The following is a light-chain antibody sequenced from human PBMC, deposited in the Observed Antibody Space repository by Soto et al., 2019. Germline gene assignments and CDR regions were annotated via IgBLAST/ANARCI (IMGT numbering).Light chain of an antibody. V-gene: IGKV2-28*01. J-gene: IGKJ1*01. Sequence: DIVMTQSPLSLPVTPGAPASISCRSSQSLLHSNGYNYLDWYLQKPGQSPQLLIYLGSNRASGVPHRFSGRGSGTDFTLKISRVEAEDVGVYDCMQALQSPLTFGQGTKVEIK. CDR3: MQALQSPLT. CDR2: LGS. CDR1: QSLLHSNGYNY.